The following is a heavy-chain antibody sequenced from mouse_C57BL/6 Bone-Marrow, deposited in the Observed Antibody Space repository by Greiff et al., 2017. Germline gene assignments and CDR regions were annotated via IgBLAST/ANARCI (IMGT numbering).Heavy chain of an antibody. D-gene: IGHD1-1*01. V-gene: IGHV1-50*01. J-gene: IGHJ3*01. CDR2: IDPSDSYT. CDR1: GYTFTSYW. CDR3: ARGGFITTSY. Sequence: VKLQQPGAELVKPGASVKLSCKASGYTFTSYWMQWVKQRPGQGLEWIGEIDPSDSYTNYNQKFKGKATLTVDTSSSTAYMQLSSLTSEDSAVYYCARGGFITTSYWGQGTLVTVSA.